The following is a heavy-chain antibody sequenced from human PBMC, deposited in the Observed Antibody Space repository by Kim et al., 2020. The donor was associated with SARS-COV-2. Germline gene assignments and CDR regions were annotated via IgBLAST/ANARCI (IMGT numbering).Heavy chain of an antibody. CDR3: ARGLVGSSGGYGMDV. CDR2: IYSGGST. CDR1: GFTVSTND. D-gene: IGHD6-13*01. J-gene: IGHJ6*02. V-gene: IGHV3-53*01. Sequence: GGSLRLSCAASGFTVSTNDMSWVRQAPGKGLEWVSVIYSGGSTYYADAVKGRFTISRDNSKNTLYLQMNSLRAEDTAVYYCARGLVGSSGGYGMDVWGPGNTVTVSS.